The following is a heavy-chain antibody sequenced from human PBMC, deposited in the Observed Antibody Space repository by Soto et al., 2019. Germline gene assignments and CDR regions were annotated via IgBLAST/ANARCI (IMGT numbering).Heavy chain of an antibody. J-gene: IGHJ6*03. CDR2: IKQDGSEK. Sequence: GGSLRLSCAASGFTFSSYWMSWVRQAPGKGLEWVANIKQDGSEKNYGDSVKGRFTISRDNAKNSLYLQMNSLRAEDTAVYYCARDQRPAAAPSYGELYYYYYMDVWGKGTTVTVSS. V-gene: IGHV3-7*01. D-gene: IGHD2-2*01. CDR3: ARDQRPAAAPSYGELYYYYYMDV. CDR1: GFTFSSYW.